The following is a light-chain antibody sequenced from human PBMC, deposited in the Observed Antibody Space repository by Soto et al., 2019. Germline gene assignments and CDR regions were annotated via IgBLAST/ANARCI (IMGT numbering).Light chain of an antibody. CDR2: DAS. Sequence: DIVLTQSPGTLSLSPGERATLSFRASQSVGDYLAWYQQKPGQAPRLLIYDASNRATGIPARFSGSGSGTDFTLTISSLEPEDFAVYYCQQRSNWSTFGQGTRLEIK. V-gene: IGKV3-11*01. CDR3: QQRSNWST. J-gene: IGKJ5*01. CDR1: QSVGDY.